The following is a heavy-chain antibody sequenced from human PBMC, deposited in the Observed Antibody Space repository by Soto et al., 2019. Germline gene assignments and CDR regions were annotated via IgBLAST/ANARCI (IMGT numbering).Heavy chain of an antibody. CDR1: GDTVSSNSAA. J-gene: IGHJ6*02. V-gene: IGHV6-1*01. D-gene: IGHD6-19*01. CDR2: TYYLSCWSTLYN. CDR3: AREVAGTDTEHYYFGLDV. Sequence: SRSLSLTCVISGDTVSSNSAAWDWIRHSPSRGLEWLGRTYYLSCWSTLYNAYAVSVKSRVTINADTSKNHFSLQLNSVTAEDTAIYYCAREVAGTDTEHYYFGLDVWGQGTTVTVSS.